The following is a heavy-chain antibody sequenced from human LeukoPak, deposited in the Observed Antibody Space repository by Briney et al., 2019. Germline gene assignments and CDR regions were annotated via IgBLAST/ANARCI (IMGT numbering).Heavy chain of an antibody. V-gene: IGHV1-2*04. CDR3: ARGGPIRGVILGWFDP. CDR1: GYTFTGYY. CDR2: INPNSGGT. Sequence: ASVKVSCKASGYTFTGYYMHWVRQAPGQGLEWVGWINPNSGGTNYAQKFQGWVTMTRDTSISTAYMELSRLRSDDTAVYYCARGGPIRGVILGWFDPWGQGTLVTVSS. D-gene: IGHD3-10*01. J-gene: IGHJ5*02.